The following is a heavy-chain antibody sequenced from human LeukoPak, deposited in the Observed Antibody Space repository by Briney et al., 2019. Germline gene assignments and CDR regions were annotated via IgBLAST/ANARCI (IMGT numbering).Heavy chain of an antibody. Sequence: GGSLRLSCAASGFTFSTSNMNWVRQAPGKGLQWVSSISATSTYIYYADSVKGRFTISRDNAKNSLYLQMNSLRAEDTAIYSCANTDYLGYWGQGTLVTVSS. CDR1: GFTFSTSN. CDR3: ANTDYLGY. CDR2: ISATSTYI. V-gene: IGHV3-21*01. J-gene: IGHJ4*02.